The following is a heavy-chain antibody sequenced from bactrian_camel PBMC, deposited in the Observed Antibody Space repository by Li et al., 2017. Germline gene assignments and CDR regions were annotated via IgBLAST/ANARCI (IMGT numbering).Heavy chain of an antibody. CDR1: GNTHNINY. CDR2: LYADGTT. CDR3: AGKTHFAAAAGPWDDFGF. D-gene: IGHD1*01. J-gene: IGHJ6*01. Sequence: DVQLVESGGGSVQAGGSLRLTCVASGNTHNINYMTWIRQAPGKEREGVANLYADGTTYYADSVEGRFTISQDSAKKTMFLQMNSLKPEDSAMYFCAGKTHFAAAAGPWDDFGFWAQGTQVTVS. V-gene: IGHV3S10*01.